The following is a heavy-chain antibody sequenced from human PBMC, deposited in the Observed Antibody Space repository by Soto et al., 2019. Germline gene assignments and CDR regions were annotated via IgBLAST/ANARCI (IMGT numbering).Heavy chain of an antibody. V-gene: IGHV1-69*01. CDR3: ARRDYSHNWFDP. Sequence: QVRLVQSGAEVRKPGSSVKVSCKASGGTFSSDGITWLRQAPGQGLEWMGGIIPMFGSPHYSENFEGRIKIPADESTSTVYMEVRSLESEDTAVSYCARRDYSHNWFDPWGQGTQVTVSS. CDR2: IIPMFGSP. D-gene: IGHD3-22*01. CDR1: GGTFSSDG. J-gene: IGHJ5*02.